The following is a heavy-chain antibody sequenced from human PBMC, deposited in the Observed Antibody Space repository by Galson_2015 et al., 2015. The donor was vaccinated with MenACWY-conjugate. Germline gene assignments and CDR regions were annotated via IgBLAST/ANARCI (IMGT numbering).Heavy chain of an antibody. CDR3: ARHPPGGRGMDV. CDR2: IDPHNSNT. Sequence: QSGAEVTKPGESLQISCKGSGYSFPNYWIGWVRQMPGRGLEWMGLIDPHNSNTRYSPSFQGQVTISADESISTAFLQWSSLKASDTAMYYCARHPPGGRGMDVWGRGTTVTVSS. D-gene: IGHD1-26*01. J-gene: IGHJ6*02. CDR1: GYSFPNYW. V-gene: IGHV5-51*01.